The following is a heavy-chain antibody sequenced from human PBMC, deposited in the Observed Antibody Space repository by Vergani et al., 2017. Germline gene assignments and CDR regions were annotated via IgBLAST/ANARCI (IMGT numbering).Heavy chain of an antibody. Sequence: QVQLVQSGAEVKKPGASVKVSCKASGYTFTSYAMHWVRQAPGQRLEWMGWINAGNGNTKYSQKFQGRVTITRDTSASTAYMELRSLRSDDTAVYYCARDLNYRTPGWYNWFDPWGQGTLVTVSS. D-gene: IGHD5-24*01. V-gene: IGHV1-3*01. CDR2: INAGNGNT. J-gene: IGHJ5*02. CDR1: GYTFTSYA. CDR3: ARDLNYRTPGWYNWFDP.